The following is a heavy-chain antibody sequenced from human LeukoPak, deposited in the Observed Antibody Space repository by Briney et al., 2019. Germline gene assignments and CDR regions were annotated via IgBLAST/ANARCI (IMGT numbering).Heavy chain of an antibody. D-gene: IGHD1-26*01. V-gene: IGHV3-48*01. CDR2: ISSSSSTI. CDR3: ARYAPFPSGSYYSVGAFDI. J-gene: IGHJ3*02. CDR1: GFTFSSYS. Sequence: GGSLRLSCAASGFTFSSYSMNWVRQAPGKGVEWGSYISSSSSTIYYADSVKGRFTISRDNAKNSLYLQMNSLRAEDTAVYYCARYAPFPSGSYYSVGAFDIWGQGTMVTVSS.